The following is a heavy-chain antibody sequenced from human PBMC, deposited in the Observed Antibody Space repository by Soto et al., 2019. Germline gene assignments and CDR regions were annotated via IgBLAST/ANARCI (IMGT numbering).Heavy chain of an antibody. CDR1: GGSISSGGYY. V-gene: IGHV4-31*03. J-gene: IGHJ6*02. CDR2: IYYSGST. D-gene: IGHD6-6*01. Sequence: QVQLQESGPGLVKPSQTLSLTCTVSGGSISSGGYYWSWIRQHPGKGLEWIGYIYYSGSTYYNPSLKSRVTISVDTSKNQFSLKLSSVTAADTAVYYCARDHRGSSSDYGMDVWGQGTTVTVSS. CDR3: ARDHRGSSSDYGMDV.